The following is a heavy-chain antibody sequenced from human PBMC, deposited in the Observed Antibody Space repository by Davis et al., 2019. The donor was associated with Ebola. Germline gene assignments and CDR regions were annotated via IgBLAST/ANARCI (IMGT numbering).Heavy chain of an antibody. Sequence: ASVKVSCKASGYTFTSYYMHWVRQAPGQGLEWMGIINPSGGSTSYAQKFQGRVTMTRDTSTSTVYMELSSLRSEDTAVYYCARAYPHCSGGSCNSVNWFDPWGQGTLVTVSS. CDR2: INPSGGST. CDR3: ARAYPHCSGGSCNSVNWFDP. D-gene: IGHD2-15*01. J-gene: IGHJ5*02. CDR1: GYTFTSYY. V-gene: IGHV1-46*01.